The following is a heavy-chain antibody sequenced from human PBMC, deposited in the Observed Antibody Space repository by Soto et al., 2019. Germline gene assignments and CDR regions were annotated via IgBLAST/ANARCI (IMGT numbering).Heavy chain of an antibody. CDR2: IYYSGST. CDR3: ARYYLDGYFDY. V-gene: IGHV4-31*03. Sequence: SETLSLTCTVSGGSISSGGYYWSWIRQHPGKGLEWIGYIYYSGSTYYNPSLKSRVLISVDTSKNQFSLKLSSVTAADTAVYYCARYYLDGYFDYWGQGTLVTVSS. CDR1: GGSISSGGYY. D-gene: IGHD1-26*01. J-gene: IGHJ4*02.